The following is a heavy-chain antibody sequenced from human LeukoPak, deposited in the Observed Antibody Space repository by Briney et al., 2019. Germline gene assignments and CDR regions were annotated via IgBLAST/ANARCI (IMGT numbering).Heavy chain of an antibody. CDR3: ARDPPEENYYDSSGYSFYFDY. CDR2: ISSSGSTI. V-gene: IGHV3-11*04. CDR1: GFTFSDYY. J-gene: IGHJ4*02. D-gene: IGHD3-22*01. Sequence: GGSLRPSCAASGFTFSDYYMSWIRQAPGKGLEWVSYISSSGSTIYYADSVKGRFNISRDNAKNSLYLQMNSLRAEDTAVYYCARDPPEENYYDSSGYSFYFDYWGQGTLVTVSS.